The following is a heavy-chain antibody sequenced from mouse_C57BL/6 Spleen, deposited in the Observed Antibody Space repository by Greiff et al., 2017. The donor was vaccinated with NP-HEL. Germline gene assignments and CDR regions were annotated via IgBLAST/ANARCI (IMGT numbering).Heavy chain of an antibody. V-gene: IGHV1-54*01. CDR1: GYAFTNYL. CDR3: ARGGDPHYFDY. Sequence: QVQLQQSGAELVRPGTSVKVSCKASGYAFTNYLIEWVKQRPGQGLEWIGVINPGSGGTNYNEKFKGKATLTADKSSSTAYMQLSSLTSEDSAVYFCARGGDPHYFDYWGQGTTLTVSS. J-gene: IGHJ2*01. CDR2: INPGSGGT.